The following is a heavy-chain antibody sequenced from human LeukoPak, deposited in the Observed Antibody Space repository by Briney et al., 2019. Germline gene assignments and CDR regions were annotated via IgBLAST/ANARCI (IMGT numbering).Heavy chain of an antibody. CDR3: ARDVVSIYYDSSGYLTVDY. Sequence: PGGSLRLSRAVSGFSFSSYSRIWLRQAPGKGLEWVPSISSSSSYIFYADSVKGRFTISSDNAKNSLYLQKNSLRAEDTAVYCCARDVVSIYYDSSGYLTVDYWGHGTLVTVSS. CDR2: ISSSSSYI. J-gene: IGHJ4*01. CDR1: GFSFSSYS. V-gene: IGHV3-21*01. D-gene: IGHD3-22*01.